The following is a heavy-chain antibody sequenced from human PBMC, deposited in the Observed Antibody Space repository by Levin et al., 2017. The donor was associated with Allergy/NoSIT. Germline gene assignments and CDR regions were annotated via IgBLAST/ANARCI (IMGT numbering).Heavy chain of an antibody. D-gene: IGHD2-2*01. J-gene: IGHJ6*02. Sequence: SETLSLTCAVYGGSFSGYYWSWIRQPPGKGLEWIGEINHSGSTNYNPSLKSRVTISVDTSKNQFSLKLSSVTAADTAVYYCARAYYKYCSSTSCQMPYYYYGMDGWGQGTTVTVSS. CDR1: GGSFSGYY. V-gene: IGHV4-34*01. CDR3: ARAYYKYCSSTSCQMPYYYYGMDG. CDR2: INHSGST.